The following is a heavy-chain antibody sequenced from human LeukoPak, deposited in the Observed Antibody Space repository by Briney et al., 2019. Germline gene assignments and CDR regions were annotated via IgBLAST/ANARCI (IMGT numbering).Heavy chain of an antibody. D-gene: IGHD4-17*01. CDR2: IWYDGSNK. J-gene: IGHJ3*02. V-gene: IGHV3-33*08. CDR3: ARGTDYGDYGVAFDI. CDR1: GFTFSSYG. Sequence: GSLRLSCAASGFTFSSYGMHWVRQAPGKGLEWVAVIWYDGSNKYYADSVKGRFTISRDNSKNTLYLQMNSLRAEDTAVYYCARGTDYGDYGVAFDIWGQGTMVTVSS.